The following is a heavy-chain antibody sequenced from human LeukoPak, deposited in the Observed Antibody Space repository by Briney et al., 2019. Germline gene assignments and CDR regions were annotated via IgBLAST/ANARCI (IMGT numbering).Heavy chain of an antibody. CDR3: ARGATGAFDI. CDR2: IYYTGST. CDR1: GGSISTSSYY. Sequence: SETLSLTCTVSGGSISTSSYYWGWIRQPPGKGLEWIGSIYYTGSTYYNPSLNSRVTVSVDTSKNQFSLKLSSVTAADTAMYYCARGATGAFDIWGQGTMVTVSS. V-gene: IGHV4-39*01. J-gene: IGHJ3*02. D-gene: IGHD1-26*01.